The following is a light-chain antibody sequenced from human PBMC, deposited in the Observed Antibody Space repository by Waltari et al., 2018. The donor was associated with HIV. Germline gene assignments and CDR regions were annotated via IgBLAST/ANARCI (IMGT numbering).Light chain of an antibody. Sequence: EIVMMQSPVTLSVSPGERATLSCRASQSVTTNLAWYQQKPGQAPRVLIYGASTRASGIPARFSGSGSGTEFTLTISSLQPEDFAVYYCQQYYNWPPSWTFDQGTKVEIK. J-gene: IGKJ1*01. V-gene: IGKV3-15*01. CDR1: QSVTTN. CDR3: QQYYNWPPSWT. CDR2: GAS.